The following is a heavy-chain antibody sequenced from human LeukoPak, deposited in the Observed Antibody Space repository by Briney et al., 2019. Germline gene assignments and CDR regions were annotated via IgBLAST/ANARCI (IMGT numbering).Heavy chain of an antibody. Sequence: ASVKVSCKASGYTFTSYGISWVRQAPGQGLEWMGWISAYNGNTNYAQKLQGRVTMTTDTSTSTAYMELRSLRSDDTAVYYCARVGRRDGYNWDDAFDIWGQGTMVTVSS. CDR1: GYTFTSYG. V-gene: IGHV1-18*01. D-gene: IGHD5-24*01. J-gene: IGHJ3*02. CDR2: ISAYNGNT. CDR3: ARVGRRDGYNWDDAFDI.